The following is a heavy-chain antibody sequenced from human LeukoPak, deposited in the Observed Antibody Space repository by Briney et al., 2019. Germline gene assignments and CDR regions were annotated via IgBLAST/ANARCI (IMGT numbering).Heavy chain of an antibody. CDR3: ARGTTLTTLPYYYYFIDV. Sequence: GASVKVSCKASGYTFTGYYMHWVRQAPGQGLEWMGRISPNSGGTNYAQKFQGRVTMTRDTSISTAYMELSRLRSDDTAVYYCARGTTLTTLPYYYYFIDVWGKGTTVTISS. D-gene: IGHD4-17*01. CDR2: ISPNSGGT. J-gene: IGHJ6*03. V-gene: IGHV1-2*06. CDR1: GYTFTGYY.